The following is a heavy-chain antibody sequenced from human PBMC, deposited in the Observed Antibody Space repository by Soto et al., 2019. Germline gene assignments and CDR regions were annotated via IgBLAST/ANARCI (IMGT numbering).Heavy chain of an antibody. CDR3: ARDQRYDFWSGYYRDYGMDV. Sequence: EVQLVESGGGLVKPGGSLRLSCAASGFTFSSYTMNWVRQAPGKGLEWVSSISSRSSYIYYADSVKGRFTISRDNAKISVYLQMNSLRAEDTAVYYCARDQRYDFWSGYYRDYGMDVWGQGTTFTVSS. V-gene: IGHV3-21*02. D-gene: IGHD3-3*01. CDR1: GFTFSSYT. CDR2: ISSRSSYI. J-gene: IGHJ6*02.